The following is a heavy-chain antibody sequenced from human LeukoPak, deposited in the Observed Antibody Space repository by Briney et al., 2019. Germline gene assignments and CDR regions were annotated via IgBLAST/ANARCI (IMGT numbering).Heavy chain of an antibody. CDR3: GRGSGVAEY. CDR1: GFTFCKYW. V-gene: IGHV3-74*03. Sequence: PGGSLRLSCVASGFTFCKYWMHSVRQAPGKGLVWVSRINCDGSSITYADSGKGRFTISRHNAKNTLYLQMTSRRVEDAAVYYCGRGSGVAEYWGQGALVTVSS. J-gene: IGHJ4*02. D-gene: IGHD7-27*01. CDR2: INCDGSSI.